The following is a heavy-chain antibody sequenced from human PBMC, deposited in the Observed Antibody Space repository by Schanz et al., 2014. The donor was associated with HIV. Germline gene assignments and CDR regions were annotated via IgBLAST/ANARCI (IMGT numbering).Heavy chain of an antibody. Sequence: EVQLLQSGGGLVQPGGSLRLSCAASGFNFNNYAMTWVRQAPGKGLEWVSSISESGGRTYYADSVNGRFTISRDNSKNTLYLQINSLRAEDTSVYYCARGFQGFDYWGQGTLVTVSS. J-gene: IGHJ4*02. D-gene: IGHD3-10*01. CDR1: GFNFNNYA. V-gene: IGHV3-23*01. CDR2: ISESGGRT. CDR3: ARGFQGFDY.